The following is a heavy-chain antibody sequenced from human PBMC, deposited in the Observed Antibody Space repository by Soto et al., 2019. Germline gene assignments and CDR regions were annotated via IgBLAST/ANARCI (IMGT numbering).Heavy chain of an antibody. Sequence: EVQLLESGGALIQPGGSLRLSCAASGFSLSDYPMTWVRQSAGKELEWVSTINGGGTSAFYAASVEGRFTISRDNSKNILYPQMNSLRAEDTALYYCAKDILTGYYSAFDCWGQGTLVTVSS. V-gene: IGHV3-23*01. D-gene: IGHD3-9*01. CDR3: AKDILTGYYSAFDC. CDR1: GFSLSDYP. CDR2: INGGGTSA. J-gene: IGHJ4*02.